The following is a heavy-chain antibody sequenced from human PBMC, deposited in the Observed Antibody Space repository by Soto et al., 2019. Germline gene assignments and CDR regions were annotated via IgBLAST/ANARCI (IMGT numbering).Heavy chain of an antibody. D-gene: IGHD3-3*01. Sequence: QLQLQESGSGLVKPSQTLSLTCAVSGGSISSGGYSWSWIRQPPGKGLEWIGYIYQSGSTYYNPSLKSRVTISVDRSKNQFSLKLSSVTAADTAVYYCARNGGYDFWSGYQDDAFDIWGQGTMVTVSS. V-gene: IGHV4-30-2*01. J-gene: IGHJ3*02. CDR1: GGSISSGGYS. CDR3: ARNGGYDFWSGYQDDAFDI. CDR2: IYQSGST.